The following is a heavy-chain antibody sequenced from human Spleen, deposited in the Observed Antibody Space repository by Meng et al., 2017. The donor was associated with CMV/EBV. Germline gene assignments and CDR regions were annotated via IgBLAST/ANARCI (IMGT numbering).Heavy chain of an antibody. CDR2: INSDGSST. D-gene: IGHD4-23*01. CDR3: AKATVAVGYYYAMNV. CDR1: GFTFSSYW. Sequence: GGSLRLSCAASGFTFSSYWMHWVRQAPGKGLVWVSRINSDGSSTSYADSVKGRFTISRDNAKNSLYLQMDSLRDEDTAVYYCAKATVAVGYYYAMNVWGQGTMVTVSS. V-gene: IGHV3-74*01. J-gene: IGHJ6*02.